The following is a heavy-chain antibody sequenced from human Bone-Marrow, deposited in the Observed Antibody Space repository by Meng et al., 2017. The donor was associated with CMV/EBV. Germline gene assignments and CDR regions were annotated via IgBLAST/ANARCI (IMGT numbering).Heavy chain of an antibody. J-gene: IGHJ6*02. CDR1: GGTFNNYA. Sequence: SVKVSCKASGGTFNNYAVSWVRQAPGQGLEWMGGIIPIVDIANFAQKFQGRVTIAADKYTSTAHMELSSLRSDDTAVYYCARGETIFGVVDYYYYGMDVWGQGTTVTVSS. CDR2: IIPIVDIA. V-gene: IGHV1-69*10. CDR3: ARGETIFGVVDYYYYGMDV. D-gene: IGHD3-3*01.